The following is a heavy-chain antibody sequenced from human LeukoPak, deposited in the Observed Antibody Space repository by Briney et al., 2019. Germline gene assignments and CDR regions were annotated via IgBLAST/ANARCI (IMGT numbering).Heavy chain of an antibody. V-gene: IGHV3-23*01. J-gene: IGHJ4*02. CDR2: ISGSGGST. D-gene: IGHD4-4*01. CDR1: GFTFSSYA. Sequence: PGGSLRLSCAASGFTFSSYAMSWVRQAPGKGLEWVSAISGSGGSTYYADSVKGRFTISRDNSKNTLYLQMNSLRAEDTAVYYCARGPDMTTVTIAARGFDYWGQGTLVTVSS. CDR3: ARGPDMTTVTIAARGFDY.